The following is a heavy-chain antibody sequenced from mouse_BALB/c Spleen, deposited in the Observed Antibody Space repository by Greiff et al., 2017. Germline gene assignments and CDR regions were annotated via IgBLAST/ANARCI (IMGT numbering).Heavy chain of an antibody. J-gene: IGHJ4*01. Sequence: EVKLMESGGGLVRPGGSLKLSCAASGFTFSSYGMSWVRQTPDKRLELVATINSNGGSTYYPDSVKGRFTISRDNAKNTLYLQMSSLKSEDTAMYYCARDYFYAMDYWGQGTSVTVSS. CDR3: ARDYFYAMDY. V-gene: IGHV5-6-3*01. D-gene: IGHD2-1*01. CDR1: GFTFSSYG. CDR2: INSNGGST.